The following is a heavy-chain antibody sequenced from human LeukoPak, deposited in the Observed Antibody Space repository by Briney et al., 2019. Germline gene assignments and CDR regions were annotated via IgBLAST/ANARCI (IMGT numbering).Heavy chain of an antibody. V-gene: IGHV1-2*02. D-gene: IGHD3-16*01. J-gene: IGHJ4*02. CDR3: ARSSGTTFGLSDY. CDR2: INPNSGGT. CDR1: GYTFTGYY. Sequence: ASVKVSCKASGYTFTGYYMHWVRQAPGQGLEWMGLINPNSGGTNYAQKFQGRVTMTRDTSISTAYMELSSLRSDDTAVYYCARSSGTTFGLSDYWGQGTLVTVSS.